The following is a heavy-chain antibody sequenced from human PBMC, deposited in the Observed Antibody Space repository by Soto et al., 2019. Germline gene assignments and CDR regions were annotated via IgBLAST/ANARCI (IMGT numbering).Heavy chain of an antibody. V-gene: IGHV4-39*01. CDR1: GASISSSLRC. J-gene: IGHJ4*02. D-gene: IGHD2-15*01. CDR2: ICYGGST. Sequence: QLQLQGSGPGLVKPSEALSLTCTVSGASISSSLRCWGWIRQSPGKGLEWIGSICYGGSTYYSPSLTSRVTVSLDTSTNQFFLRLSSVTAADTAVFYCATSSVHCSGGTRQAANEKLDYWGQGTLVTVSS. CDR3: ATSSVHCSGGTRQAANEKLDY.